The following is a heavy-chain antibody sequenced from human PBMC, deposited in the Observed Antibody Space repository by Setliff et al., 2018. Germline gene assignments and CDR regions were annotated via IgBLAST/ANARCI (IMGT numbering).Heavy chain of an antibody. CDR2: IYHSGST. CDR1: GYSLSSGYY. Sequence: SETLSLTWAVYGYSLSSGYYWCWIRLPTGTGLEWIGSIYHSGSTYYKPSHKSRVTISVDTSKNQFSLKLSSVTAADTAVYYCARLYPERYFVRFYFADFDYWGQGTLVTVSS. V-gene: IGHV4-38-2*01. J-gene: IGHJ4*02. D-gene: IGHD3-9*01. CDR3: ARLYPERYFVRFYFADFDY.